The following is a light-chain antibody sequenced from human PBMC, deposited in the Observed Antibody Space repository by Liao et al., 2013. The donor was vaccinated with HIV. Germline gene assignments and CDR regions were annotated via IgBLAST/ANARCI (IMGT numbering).Light chain of an antibody. J-gene: IGLJ1*01. CDR2: QDT. V-gene: IGLV3-1*01. Sequence: SYELTQPPSVSVSPGQTASITCSGDKLGDKYACWYQQKPGQSPVLVIFQDTKRPSGIPERFSGSNSGNTATLTISGTQAMDEADYYCQVWDSSTDHPGVFGTGTNVNVL. CDR1: KLGDKY. CDR3: QVWDSSTDHPGV.